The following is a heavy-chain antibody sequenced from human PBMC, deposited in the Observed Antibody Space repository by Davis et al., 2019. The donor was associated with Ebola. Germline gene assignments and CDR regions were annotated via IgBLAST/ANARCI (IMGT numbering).Heavy chain of an antibody. V-gene: IGHV3-30*18. D-gene: IGHD6-19*01. J-gene: IGHJ4*02. CDR3: AKSTVHSSGSYFDY. Sequence: GESLKISCAASGFTFSSYGMQWVRQAPGKGLDWVAVISYDGSNKYYADSVKGRFTISRDNSKNTLYLQMNSLRAEDTAVYYCAKSTVHSSGSYFDYWGQGTLVTVSS. CDR1: GFTFSSYG. CDR2: ISYDGSNK.